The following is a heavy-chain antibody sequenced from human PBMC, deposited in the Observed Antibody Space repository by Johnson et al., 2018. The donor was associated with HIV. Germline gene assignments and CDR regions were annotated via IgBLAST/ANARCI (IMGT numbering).Heavy chain of an antibody. Sequence: VQLVESGGGLVQPGRSLRLSCAASGFTFDDYAMHWVRQAPGKGLEWVSGINWNGGSTGYADYVKGRFTISRANAKNSLYLQMNSLRVEDTAVYYCARRRSYSSSWEPPDDAFDIWGQGTMVTVSS. D-gene: IGHD6-13*01. CDR3: ARRRSYSSSWEPPDDAFDI. J-gene: IGHJ3*02. V-gene: IGHV3-9*01. CDR2: INWNGGST. CDR1: GFTFDDYA.